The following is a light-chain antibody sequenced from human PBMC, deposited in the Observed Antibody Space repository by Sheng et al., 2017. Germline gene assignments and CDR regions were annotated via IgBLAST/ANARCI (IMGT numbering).Light chain of an antibody. CDR2: GAS. J-gene: IGKJ1*01. V-gene: IGKV1-5*01. CDR1: QSTSRW. Sequence: DIQMTQSPSTLSASVGDRATITCRASQSTSRWLAWYQQKPGKAPELLIYGASSLQSGVPSRFSGSGSGTEFTLTISSLQPDDFATYYCQQYSDYPWTFGQGTKVEI. CDR3: QQYSDYPWT.